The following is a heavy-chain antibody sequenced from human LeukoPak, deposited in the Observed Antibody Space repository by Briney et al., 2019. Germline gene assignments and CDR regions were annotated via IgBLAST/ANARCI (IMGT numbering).Heavy chain of an antibody. CDR1: GFTVSSHY. D-gene: IGHD3-16*01. CDR3: ARDRPAGGVGDFDH. CDR2: IYTDGST. J-gene: IGHJ4*02. V-gene: IGHV3-66*01. Sequence: GGSLRLSCVASGFTVSSHYMSWVRQAPGKGLEWVSAIYTDGSTYYAASAKGRFTISRDNSENTLYLQMNSLRVEDTAVYYCARDRPAGGVGDFDHWGQGTLVTVSS.